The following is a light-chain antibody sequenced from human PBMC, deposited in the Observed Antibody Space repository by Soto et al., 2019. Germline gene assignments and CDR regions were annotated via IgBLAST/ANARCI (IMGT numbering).Light chain of an antibody. CDR2: DVS. Sequence: QSALTQPASVSGSPGQSITISCTGTSSDVGGYNYVSWYQQHPGKAPKLMIYDVSNRPSGVSNRFSGSKSGNTASLTISGLQAEDAADYYCSSYTSSSNYVVFGGGTKLTVL. J-gene: IGLJ2*01. V-gene: IGLV2-14*01. CDR3: SSYTSSSNYVV. CDR1: SSDVGGYNY.